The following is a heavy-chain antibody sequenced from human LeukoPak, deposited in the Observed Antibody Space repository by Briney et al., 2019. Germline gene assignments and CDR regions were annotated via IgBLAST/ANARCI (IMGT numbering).Heavy chain of an antibody. V-gene: IGHV1-18*01. Sequence: GASVKVSCKASGYTFTSYGISWVRQAPGQGLEWMGWISAYNGNTNYAQKLQGRVTMTTDTSTSTAYMELRSLRSDDTAVYYCARVSIVVTLNWFDPWGQGTLVTVSS. CDR2: ISAYNGNT. CDR3: ARVSIVVTLNWFDP. D-gene: IGHD4-23*01. CDR1: GYTFTSYG. J-gene: IGHJ5*02.